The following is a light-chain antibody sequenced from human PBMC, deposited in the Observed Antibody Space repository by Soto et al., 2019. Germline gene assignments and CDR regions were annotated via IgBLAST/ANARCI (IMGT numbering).Light chain of an antibody. V-gene: IGKV3-20*01. J-gene: IGKJ1*01. Sequence: DIVLTQSPGTLSLSPGERATLSCRASQSISDNYVAWYQQKPGQAPRLLIYGASSRATGIPDRFTGSGSGTDFTLTVSRLELEDFAVYHCQQYGRSPWTFGQGTKVEIK. CDR2: GAS. CDR1: QSISDNY. CDR3: QQYGRSPWT.